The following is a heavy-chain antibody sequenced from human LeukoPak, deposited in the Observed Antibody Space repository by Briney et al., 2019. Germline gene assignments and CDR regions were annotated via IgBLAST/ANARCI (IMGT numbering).Heavy chain of an antibody. J-gene: IGHJ4*02. V-gene: IGHV4-59*08. D-gene: IGHD6-19*01. CDR3: ARHCIAVAGTCSDY. CDR1: GGSISSYY. Sequence: PSETLSLTCTVSGGSISSYYWSWIRQPLGKGLEWIGYIYYSGSTNYNPSLKSRVTISVDTSKNRFSLKLSSVTAADTAVYYCARHCIAVAGTCSDYWGQGTLVTVSS. CDR2: IYYSGST.